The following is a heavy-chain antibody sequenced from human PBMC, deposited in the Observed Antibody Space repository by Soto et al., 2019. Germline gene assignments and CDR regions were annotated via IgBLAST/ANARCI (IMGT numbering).Heavy chain of an antibody. J-gene: IGHJ4*02. CDR2: IRSNTDGGTT. Sequence: EVQLVESGGGLVKPGGSLRLSCAASGNIFSKAWMSWVRQAPGKGLEWVGRIRSNTDGGTTDYVASVKGRFTISRDDSKNTLFLQMNSLETEDTAVYYCTIGPQVSVWDSWGQGTLVTVSS. V-gene: IGHV3-15*01. CDR3: TIGPQVSVWDS. CDR1: GNIFSKAW.